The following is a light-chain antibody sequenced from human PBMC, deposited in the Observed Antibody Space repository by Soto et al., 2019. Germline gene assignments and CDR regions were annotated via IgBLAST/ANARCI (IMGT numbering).Light chain of an antibody. J-gene: IGLJ2*01. CDR3: AAWDDSLNVLV. V-gene: IGLV1-44*01. CDR1: SSKIGSNT. CDR2: SNN. Sequence: QSVLTQPPSASGTPGQRVTISCSGSSSKIGSNTVNWYQQLPGTAPKLLIYSNNQRPSGVPDRFSGSKSGTSASLAISGLQSEDEADYYCAAWDDSLNVLVFGGGTQLTVL.